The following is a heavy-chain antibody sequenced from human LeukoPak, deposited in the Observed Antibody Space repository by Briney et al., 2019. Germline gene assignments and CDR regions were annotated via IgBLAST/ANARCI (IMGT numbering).Heavy chain of an antibody. J-gene: IGHJ5*02. V-gene: IGHV4-31*03. CDR2: IYYSGST. CDR3: ARERGYSYGYSAGVDWFDP. D-gene: IGHD5-18*01. CDR1: GGSISSGGYY. Sequence: SQTLSLTCTVSGGSISSGGYYWSWIRQHPGKGLEWIGYIYYSGSTYYNPSLKSRVTMSVDTSKNQFSLKLSSVTAADTAVYYCARERGYSYGYSAGVDWFDPWGQGTLVTVSS.